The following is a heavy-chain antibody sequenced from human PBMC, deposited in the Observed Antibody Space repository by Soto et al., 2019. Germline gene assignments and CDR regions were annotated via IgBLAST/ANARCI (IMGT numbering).Heavy chain of an antibody. V-gene: IGHV4-34*01. Sequence: PSEKLPLTCGVYGGSFRGHYWSGFRQPPGKGLEWIGEINHSGGTSYNPSLKSRVTISVDTSKSQFSLKLTSVTAADRAVYYCARCIVYTVDNSDSHEYCGQGTSVTVSA. CDR3: ARCIVYTVDNSDSHEY. CDR1: GGSFRGHY. D-gene: IGHD3-22*01. CDR2: INHSGGT. J-gene: IGHJ4*01.